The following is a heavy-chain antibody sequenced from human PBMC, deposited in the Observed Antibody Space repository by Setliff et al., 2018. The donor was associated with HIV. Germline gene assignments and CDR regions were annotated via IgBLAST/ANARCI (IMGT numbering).Heavy chain of an antibody. CDR1: GGSISSGSYY. CDR2: IYTSGST. V-gene: IGHV4-61*09. Sequence: PSETLSLTCTVSGGSISSGSYYWSWIRQPAGKGLEWIGHIYTSGSTNYNPSLKSRVTMSIDTSKIHFSLTLSSVSGADTALYFCARGGKRAFDIWGQGAMVTVSS. J-gene: IGHJ3*02. CDR3: ARGGKRAFDI.